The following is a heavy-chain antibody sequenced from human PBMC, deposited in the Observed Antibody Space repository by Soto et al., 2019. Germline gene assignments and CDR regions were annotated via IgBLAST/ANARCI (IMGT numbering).Heavy chain of an antibody. CDR1: GFIFSSYA. Sequence: GGSLRLSCAASGFIFSSYAMHWVRQAPGKGLEWVAVISYDGNNKYYADSVKGRFTISRDNSKNTLYLQMNSLRAEDTAVYYCARASPYSSSSPYYYYYGMDVWGQGTTVTVS. CDR2: ISYDGNNK. CDR3: ARASPYSSSSPYYYYYGMDV. J-gene: IGHJ6*02. D-gene: IGHD6-6*01. V-gene: IGHV3-30-3*01.